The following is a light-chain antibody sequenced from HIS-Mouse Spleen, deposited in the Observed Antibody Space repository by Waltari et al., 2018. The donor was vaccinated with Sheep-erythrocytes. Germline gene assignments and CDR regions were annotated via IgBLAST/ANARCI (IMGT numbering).Light chain of an antibody. CDR3: GTWDSSLSAGRV. CDR1: SSNIGNNY. V-gene: IGLV1-51*01. J-gene: IGLJ3*02. Sequence: PQVTISCSGSSSNIGNNYVSWYQQLPGTAPKLLIYDNNKRPSGIPDRFSGSKSGTSATLGITGLQTGDEADYYCGTWDSSLSAGRVFGGGTKLTVL. CDR2: DNN.